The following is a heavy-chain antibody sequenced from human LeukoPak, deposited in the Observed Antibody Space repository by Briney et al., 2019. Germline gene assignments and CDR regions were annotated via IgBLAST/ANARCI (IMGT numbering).Heavy chain of an antibody. CDR1: GFTFSSYA. D-gene: IGHD2-2*02. V-gene: IGHV3-23*01. CDR3: AIDIVVVPAAIRFDY. J-gene: IGHJ4*02. CDR2: ISGSGGST. Sequence: GGSLRLSCAASGFTFSSYAMSWVRQAPGKGLEWVSAISGSGGSTYYADSVKGRFTISRDNSKNTLYLQMNSLRAEDTAVYYCAIDIVVVPAAIRFDYGGQGPLVTVSS.